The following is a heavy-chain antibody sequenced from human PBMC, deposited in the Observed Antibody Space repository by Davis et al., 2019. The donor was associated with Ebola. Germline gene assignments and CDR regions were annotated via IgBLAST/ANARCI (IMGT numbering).Heavy chain of an antibody. CDR3: ARCGGDCYGLDY. V-gene: IGHV4-30-2*01. CDR2: IYHSGST. J-gene: IGHJ4*02. D-gene: IGHD2-21*02. CDR1: GGSISSSGPNSRGGYY. Sequence: MPSETLSLTCTVSGGSISSSGPNSRGGYYWSWIRQHPGKGLEWIGYIYHSGSTYYNPSLKSRVTISVDRSKNQFSLKLSSVTAADTAVYFCARCGGDCYGLDYWGQGTLVTVSS.